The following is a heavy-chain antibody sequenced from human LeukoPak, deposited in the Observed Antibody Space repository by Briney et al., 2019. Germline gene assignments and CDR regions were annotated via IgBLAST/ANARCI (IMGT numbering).Heavy chain of an antibody. J-gene: IGHJ5*02. D-gene: IGHD2-21*01. V-gene: IGHV3-30-3*01. CDR3: ARDIATGGFGIRGSSWFDP. CDR2: ISYDGSNN. Sequence: GRSLRLSCAASGFTFSNYALHWVRQAPGKGLEWVAIISYDGSNNYYADSVKGRFTISRDNSKNTLNLQMDSLRAEDTAVYYCARDIATGGFGIRGSSWFDPWGQGTLVTVSS. CDR1: GFTFSNYA.